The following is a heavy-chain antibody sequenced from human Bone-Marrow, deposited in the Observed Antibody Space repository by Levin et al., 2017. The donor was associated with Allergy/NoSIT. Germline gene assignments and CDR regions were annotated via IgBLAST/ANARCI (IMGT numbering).Heavy chain of an antibody. Sequence: PGGSLRLSCAASGFTFSSYGMHWVRQAPGKGLEWVAVIWYDGSNKYYADSVKGRFTISRDNSKNTLYLQMNSLRAEDTAVYYCAREFDYYDSSGYYLPDYWGQGTLVTVSS. D-gene: IGHD3-22*01. CDR3: AREFDYYDSSGYYLPDY. CDR2: IWYDGSNK. J-gene: IGHJ4*02. CDR1: GFTFSSYG. V-gene: IGHV3-33*01.